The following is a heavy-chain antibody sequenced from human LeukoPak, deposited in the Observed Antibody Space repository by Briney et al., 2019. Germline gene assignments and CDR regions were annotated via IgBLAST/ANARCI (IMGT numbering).Heavy chain of an antibody. V-gene: IGHV1-18*01. CDR3: AREALRGLAPDY. Sequence: ASVKVSCKASGYTFLSYGISWVRQAPGQGLEWMGWISAYNGNTNFAQKLQGRVTMTTDTTTSTAYMELRSLRSDDTAVYYCAREALRGLAPDYWGQGTLVTVSS. CDR2: ISAYNGNT. CDR1: GYTFLSYG. J-gene: IGHJ4*02. D-gene: IGHD3-16*01.